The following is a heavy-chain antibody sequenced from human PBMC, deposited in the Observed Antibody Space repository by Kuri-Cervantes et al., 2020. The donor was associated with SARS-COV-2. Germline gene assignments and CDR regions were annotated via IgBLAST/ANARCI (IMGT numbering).Heavy chain of an antibody. D-gene: IGHD6-6*01. CDR1: GFLFSASA. J-gene: IGHJ4*02. V-gene: IGHV4-34*01. Sequence: GSLRLSCEVSGFLFSASAIHWVRQASGKGLEWIGEINHSGSTNYNPSLKSRVTISVDTSKNQFSLKLSSVTAADTAVYYCANVFDIAARPMDYWGQGTLVTVSS. CDR3: ANVFDIAARPMDY. CDR2: INHSGST.